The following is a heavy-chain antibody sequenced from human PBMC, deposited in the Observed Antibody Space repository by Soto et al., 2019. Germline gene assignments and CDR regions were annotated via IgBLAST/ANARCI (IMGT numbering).Heavy chain of an antibody. CDR1: GSSISSSNW. V-gene: IGHV4-4*02. Sequence: SETLSLTCAVSGSSISSSNWWSWVRQPPGKGLEWIGEIYHSGSTNYNPSLKSRVTISVDKSKNQFSLKLSSVTAADSAVYYCARIGEQWLVNYYGMDVWGQGTTVTVSS. CDR2: IYHSGST. CDR3: ARIGEQWLVNYYGMDV. J-gene: IGHJ6*02. D-gene: IGHD6-19*01.